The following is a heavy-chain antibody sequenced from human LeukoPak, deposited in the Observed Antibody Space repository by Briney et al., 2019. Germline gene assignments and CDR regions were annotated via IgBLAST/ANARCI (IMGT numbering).Heavy chain of an antibody. J-gene: IGHJ4*02. CDR3: ARARGKGVFDY. Sequence: SETLSLTCTVSGYSISSGYYWSWIRQPAGKGLEWIGRIYSSGSTNYNPSLKSRITISVDTSKNQFSLKLSSVTAADTAAYYCARARGKGVFDYWGQGTLVTVSS. V-gene: IGHV4-61*02. CDR1: GYSISSGYY. CDR2: IYSSGST.